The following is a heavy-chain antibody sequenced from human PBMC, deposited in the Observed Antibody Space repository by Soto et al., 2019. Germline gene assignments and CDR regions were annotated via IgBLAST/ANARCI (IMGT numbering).Heavy chain of an antibody. CDR3: ARDKYYDSTGTFDY. CDR1: GGSISSYY. Sequence: SETLSLTCTVSGGSISSYYWSWIRQPPGKGLEWIGYIYYSGSTNYNPSLKSRVTISVDTSKNQFSLKLSSVTAADTAVYYCARDKYYDSTGTFDYWGQGSLVT. V-gene: IGHV4-59*01. CDR2: IYYSGST. D-gene: IGHD3-22*01. J-gene: IGHJ4*02.